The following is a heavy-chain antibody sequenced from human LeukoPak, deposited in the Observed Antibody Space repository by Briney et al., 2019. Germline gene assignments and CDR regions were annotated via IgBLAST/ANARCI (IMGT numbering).Heavy chain of an antibody. CDR3: ATYGDYVYYFNY. Sequence: PSETLSLTCSVSGGSISSSSYYCAWIRQPPGKGLEWIGRIYYSGSTYYNPSLKSRVTISVHTSNNQFSLKLRSVPAADTAVYYCATYGDYVYYFNYWGQGTLVTVSS. CDR1: GGSISSSSYY. D-gene: IGHD4-17*01. CDR2: IYYSGST. J-gene: IGHJ4*02. V-gene: IGHV4-39*01.